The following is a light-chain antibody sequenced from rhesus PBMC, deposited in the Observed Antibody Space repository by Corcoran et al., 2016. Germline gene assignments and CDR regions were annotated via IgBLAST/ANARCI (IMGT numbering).Light chain of an antibody. J-gene: IGKJ1*01. V-gene: IGKV1-22*01. CDR3: QQYSSRPWP. CDR1: QGISSW. CDR2: KAS. Sequence: DIQMTQSPSSLSASVGDTVTITCRASQGISSWLAWYQQKPGKAPKLLIYKASCLQSGVPSRFSGSGSWTDFTLTLSSLQSEDFATYYCQQYSSRPWPFGQGTKVEIK.